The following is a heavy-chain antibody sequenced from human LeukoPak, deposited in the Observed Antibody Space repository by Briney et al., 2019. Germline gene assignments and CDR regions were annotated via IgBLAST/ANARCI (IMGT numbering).Heavy chain of an antibody. CDR2: ISAYNGNT. Sequence: GASVKVSCKASGYTFTSYGISWVRQAPGQGLEWMGWISAYNGNTNYAQKLQGRVTMTTDTSTSTAYMELRSLRSDDTAVYYCARAEIYRSGGSCYPVGADYWGQGTLVTVSS. D-gene: IGHD2-15*01. J-gene: IGHJ4*02. V-gene: IGHV1-18*04. CDR1: GYTFTSYG. CDR3: ARAEIYRSGGSCYPVGADY.